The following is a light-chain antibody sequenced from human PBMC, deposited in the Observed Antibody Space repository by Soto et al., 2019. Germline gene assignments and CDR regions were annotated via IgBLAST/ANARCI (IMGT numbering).Light chain of an antibody. CDR3: QQYNNWPPIT. J-gene: IGKJ5*01. V-gene: IGKV3-15*01. Sequence: ETVMTQSPATLSVSPGEGATLSCRASQSVSINLAWYQQKPGQAPRLLIYGASTRATGIPARCSCSGSGTEFTLTISGLQSEDFAVYYCQQYNNWPPITFGQGTRLEIK. CDR2: GAS. CDR1: QSVSIN.